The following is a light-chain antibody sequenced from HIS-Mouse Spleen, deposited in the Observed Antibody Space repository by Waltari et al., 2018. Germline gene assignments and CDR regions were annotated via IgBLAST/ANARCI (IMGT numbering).Light chain of an antibody. V-gene: IGLV2-11*01. CDR3: CSYAGSYTFV. J-gene: IGLJ3*02. CDR1: SSDVGGYNY. Sequence: QSALTQPRSVSGSPGQSVTISCTGTSSDVGGYNYVSWYQQHPGKAPKLMIYDVSKRPSGVPDRFSCSKSGNTASLTISGLQAEDEADYYCCSYAGSYTFVFGGGTKLTVL. CDR2: DVS.